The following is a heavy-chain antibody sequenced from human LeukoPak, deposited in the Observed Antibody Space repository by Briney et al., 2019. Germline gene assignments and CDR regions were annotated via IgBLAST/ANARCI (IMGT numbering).Heavy chain of an antibody. CDR2: IGPTGSDR. V-gene: IGHV3-21*06. J-gene: IGHJ4*02. D-gene: IGHD1-14*01. CDR1: GLTFSTSG. Sequence: GGSLRLSCTASGLTFSTSGFNWVRQAPGKGLEWVASIGPTGSDRYHADSIKGRFTISRDNANHFLYLQMNSLRAEDTAVYYCATETNGRHYDYWGQGTLLTVSS. CDR3: ATETNGRHYDY.